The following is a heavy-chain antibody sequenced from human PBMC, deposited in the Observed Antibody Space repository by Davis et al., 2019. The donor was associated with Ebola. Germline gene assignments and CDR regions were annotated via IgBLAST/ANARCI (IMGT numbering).Heavy chain of an antibody. CDR2: IKQDGSEK. Sequence: GGSLRLSCAASGFTFSDYYMSWIRQAPGKGLEWVANIKQDGSEKYYADSVKGRFTISRDNSKNTLYLQMNSLRAEDTAVYYCAKGLDTAMVTEDYWGQGTLVTVSS. CDR1: GFTFSDYY. J-gene: IGHJ4*02. CDR3: AKGLDTAMVTEDY. V-gene: IGHV3-7*01. D-gene: IGHD5-18*01.